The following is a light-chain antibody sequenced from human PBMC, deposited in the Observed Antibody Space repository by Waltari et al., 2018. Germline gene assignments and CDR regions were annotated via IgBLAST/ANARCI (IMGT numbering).Light chain of an antibody. CDR3: QSYDSSNVV. Sequence: NFMLTQPHSVSESPGKTVTISCTRSSGRISRNYVKWYQQRPGSSPTTVIYEDNQRPSGVPDRFSGSIDSSSNSASLTISGLKTEDEADYYCQSYDSSNVVFGGGTKLTVL. CDR1: SGRISRNY. J-gene: IGLJ2*01. V-gene: IGLV6-57*01. CDR2: EDN.